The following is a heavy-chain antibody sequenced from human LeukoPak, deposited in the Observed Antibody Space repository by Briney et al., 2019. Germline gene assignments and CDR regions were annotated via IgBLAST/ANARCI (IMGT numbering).Heavy chain of an antibody. CDR1: GFTFSSYS. J-gene: IGHJ4*02. CDR2: ISTSSSYI. V-gene: IGHV3-21*01. CDR3: ARVSGTFGELY. D-gene: IGHD3-10*01. Sequence: PGGSLRLSCAASGFTFSSYSMNWVRQAPGKGLEWVSSISTSSSYIYYADSVKGRFTTSRDNAKNSLYLRMNSLRAEDTAVYYCARVSGTFGELYWGQGTLVTVSS.